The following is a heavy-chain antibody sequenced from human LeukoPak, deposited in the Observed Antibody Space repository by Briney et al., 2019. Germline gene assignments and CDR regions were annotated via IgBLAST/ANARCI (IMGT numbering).Heavy chain of an antibody. D-gene: IGHD3-9*01. V-gene: IGHV1-2*02. CDR2: ISPNTGDT. CDR3: ARAVRDILTGSRSFDC. Sequence: ASVKVSCKASGYTFTAYYLHRVRQAPGQGLEWMAWISPNTGDTDYAQNFQGRVTMTRDTSTTTVYMELTSLRSDDTAVYYCARAVRDILTGSRSFDCWGQGTLVTVSS. CDR1: GYTFTAYY. J-gene: IGHJ4*02.